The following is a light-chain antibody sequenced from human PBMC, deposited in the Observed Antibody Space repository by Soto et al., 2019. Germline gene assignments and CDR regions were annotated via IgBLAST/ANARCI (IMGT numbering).Light chain of an antibody. J-gene: IGKJ1*01. CDR2: AAY. Sequence: DIQLTQSASSLYASIGGTVTSTCRASQDISNYLAWYQQTPGKVPKLLIYAAYTLQSGVTSRFSGRGSGTDFTLTISSLQPEDVATYYCQKYNSAPWTFGQGTKVDIK. CDR1: QDISNY. CDR3: QKYNSAPWT. V-gene: IGKV1-27*01.